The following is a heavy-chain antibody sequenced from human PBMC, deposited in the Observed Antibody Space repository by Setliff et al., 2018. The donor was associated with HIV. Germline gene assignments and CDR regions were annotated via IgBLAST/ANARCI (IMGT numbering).Heavy chain of an antibody. D-gene: IGHD3-3*01. J-gene: IGHJ6*03. CDR2: IIPILGVA. CDR3: VRGVQSPPHYSYYYMDV. V-gene: IGHV1-69*02. Sequence: ASVKVSCKASRSTLNSHTINWVRQAPGQGLDWMGRIIPILGVANYAQRFQGKVTITADKSTSTAYMELTSLRLDDTAMYYCVRGVQSPPHYSYYYMDVWGEGTMVTVSS. CDR1: RSTLNSHT.